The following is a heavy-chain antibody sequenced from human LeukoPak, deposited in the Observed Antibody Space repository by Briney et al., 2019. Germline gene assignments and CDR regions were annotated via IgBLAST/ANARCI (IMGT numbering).Heavy chain of an antibody. CDR3: ARIHHMTTVTYYFDY. D-gene: IGHD4-17*01. Sequence: PSETLSLTCAVSGGSISSSNWWGWIRRPPGKGLEWIGYIYYSGSTYYNPSLKSRVTISVDTSKNQFSLKLSSVTAADTAVYYCARIHHMTTVTYYFDYWGQGTLVTVSS. CDR1: GGSISSSNW. V-gene: IGHV4-30-4*01. J-gene: IGHJ4*02. CDR2: IYYSGST.